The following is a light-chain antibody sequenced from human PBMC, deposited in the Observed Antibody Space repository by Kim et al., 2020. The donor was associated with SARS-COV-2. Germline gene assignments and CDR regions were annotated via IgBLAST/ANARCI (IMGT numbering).Light chain of an antibody. CDR3: QQYASSPLT. CDR1: RSVSSSY. V-gene: IGKV3-20*01. CDR2: GAS. J-gene: IGKJ4*01. Sequence: EIVLTQSPGTLSLSPGERATLSCRASRSVSSSYLAWYQQKPGQAPRLLIYGASSRATGIPDRFSGSGSGTDFTLTISRLEPEDFAVYYCQQYASSPLTFGGGTKVHIK.